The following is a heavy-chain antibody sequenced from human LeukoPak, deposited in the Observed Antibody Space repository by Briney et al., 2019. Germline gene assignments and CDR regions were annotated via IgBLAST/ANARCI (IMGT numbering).Heavy chain of an antibody. CDR3: ARERLGATKRVVNYDFDL. J-gene: IGHJ2*01. CDR1: GFTFSSYD. Sequence: GGSLRLSCAASGFTFSSYDMHWVCQAAGKGLEWISTIGTADDTYYLASVEGRFTISRENAKNSLYLQMSSLRAGDTAMYYCARERLGATKRVVNYDFDLWGRGTLVTVSS. V-gene: IGHV3-13*01. D-gene: IGHD2-2*01. CDR2: IGTADDT.